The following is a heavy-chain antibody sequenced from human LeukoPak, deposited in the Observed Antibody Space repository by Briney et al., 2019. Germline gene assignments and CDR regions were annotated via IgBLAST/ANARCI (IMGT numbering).Heavy chain of an antibody. J-gene: IGHJ5*02. CDR3: ARQSYSYYGAGSYDNWFDP. CDR2: IYSGYSET. CDR1: GYSLTNYW. D-gene: IGHD3-10*01. V-gene: IGHV5-51*01. Sequence: GESLKISCKGSGYSLTNYWIGWVRQMPGKGLEYMGIIYSGYSETKYSPSFQGQVTISADKSTSTAYLQGSSLQTSDTAMYYCARQSYSYYGAGSYDNWFDPWGQGTLVTVSS.